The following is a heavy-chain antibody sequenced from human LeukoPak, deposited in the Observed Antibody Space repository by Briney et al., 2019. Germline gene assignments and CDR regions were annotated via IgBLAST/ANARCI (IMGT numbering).Heavy chain of an antibody. CDR2: IIPIFGTA. CDR3: ARGRRFRVVDDY. CDR1: GGTFSSYA. V-gene: IGHV1-69*05. Sequence: SVKVSCKASGGTFSSYAISWVRQAPGQGLEWMGGIIPIFGTANYAQKFQGRVTITTDESTSTAYMELSSLRSEDTAVYYCARGRRFRVVDDYWGQGTLVTVSS. D-gene: IGHD3-3*01. J-gene: IGHJ4*02.